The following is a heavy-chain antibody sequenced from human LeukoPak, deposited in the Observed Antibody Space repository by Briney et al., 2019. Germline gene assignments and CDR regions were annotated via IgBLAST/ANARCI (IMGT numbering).Heavy chain of an antibody. D-gene: IGHD2-2*01. CDR2: ISYDGSNK. J-gene: IGHJ5*02. V-gene: IGHV3-30*01. CDR1: GFTFSSYA. Sequence: GGSLRLSCAASGFTFSSYAMHCVREAPGKGLEWVAVISYDGSNKYYADSVKGRFTISRDNSKNTLYLQMNSLRAEDTAVYYCARDRGCSSTSCGYSWFDPWGQGTLVTVSS. CDR3: ARDRGCSSTSCGYSWFDP.